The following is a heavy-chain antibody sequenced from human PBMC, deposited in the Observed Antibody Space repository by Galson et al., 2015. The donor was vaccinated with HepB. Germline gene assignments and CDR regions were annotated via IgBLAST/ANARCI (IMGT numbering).Heavy chain of an antibody. CDR3: AKDPAAAGLFDY. D-gene: IGHD6-13*01. Sequence: SLRLSCAASGFTFSSYAMSWVRQAPGKGLEWVSAISGSGGSTYYADSVKGRFTISRDNSKNTLYLQMNSLRAEDTAVYYCAKDPAAAGLFDYWGQGTLVTVSS. CDR2: ISGSGGST. V-gene: IGHV3-23*01. J-gene: IGHJ4*02. CDR1: GFTFSSYA.